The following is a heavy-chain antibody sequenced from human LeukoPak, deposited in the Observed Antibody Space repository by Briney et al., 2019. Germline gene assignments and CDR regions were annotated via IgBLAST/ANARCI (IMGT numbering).Heavy chain of an antibody. CDR2: ISWNSGSI. CDR3: AKDKGYCSSTSCPRTSYYYGMDV. J-gene: IGHJ6*02. Sequence: GRSLRLSCAASGFTFDDYAMHWVRHAPGKGLEWVSGISWNSGSIGYADSVKGRFTISRDNAKNSLYLQMNSLRAEDTALYYCAKDKGYCSSTSCPRTSYYYGMDVWGQGTTVTVSS. CDR1: GFTFDDYA. D-gene: IGHD2-2*01. V-gene: IGHV3-9*01.